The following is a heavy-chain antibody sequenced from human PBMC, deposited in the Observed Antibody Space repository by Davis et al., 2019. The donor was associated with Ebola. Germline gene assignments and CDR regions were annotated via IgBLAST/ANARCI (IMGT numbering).Heavy chain of an antibody. CDR1: GYTFTNYG. Sequence: ASVKVSCKASGYTFTNYGFTWVRQAPGQGLEWMGWISAYNSNTNYAQKLQGRVTMTTDTSTITAYMELRSLRSDDTAVYYCARVRILGKLDFDYWGQGTLVTVSS. J-gene: IGHJ4*02. D-gene: IGHD3-3*01. CDR3: ARVRILGKLDFDY. CDR2: ISAYNSNT. V-gene: IGHV1-18*04.